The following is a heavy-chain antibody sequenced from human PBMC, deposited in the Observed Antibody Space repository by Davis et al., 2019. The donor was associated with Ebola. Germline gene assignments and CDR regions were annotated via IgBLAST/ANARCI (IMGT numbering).Heavy chain of an antibody. CDR2: INPSGGST. V-gene: IGHV1-46*01. CDR1: GYTFTSYY. J-gene: IGHJ4*02. Sequence: ASVKVSCKASGYTFTSYYMHWVRQAPGQGLEWMGIINPSGGSTSYAQKFQERVTITRDMSTSTAYMELSSLRSEDTAVYYCAADENYYDSSGYYWGQGTLVTVSS. CDR3: AADENYYDSSGYY. D-gene: IGHD3-22*01.